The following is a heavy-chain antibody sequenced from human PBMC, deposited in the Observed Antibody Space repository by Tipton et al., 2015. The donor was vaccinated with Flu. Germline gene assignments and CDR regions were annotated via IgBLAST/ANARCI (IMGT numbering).Heavy chain of an antibody. CDR3: ARDHPPSITVLGEITDYFGMAV. J-gene: IGHJ6*02. CDR1: GFTVSSNY. CDR2: ISSSGSII. V-gene: IGHV3-11*01. D-gene: IGHD3-3*01. Sequence: QVQLVQSGGGLIQPGGSLRLSCAASGFTVSSNYLSWVRQAPGKGLEWVSHISSSGSIINYADSVKGRFTISRDNAKNSLYLQMNSLRAEDTAVYYCARDHPPSITVLGEITDYFGMAVWGQGTTVTVSS.